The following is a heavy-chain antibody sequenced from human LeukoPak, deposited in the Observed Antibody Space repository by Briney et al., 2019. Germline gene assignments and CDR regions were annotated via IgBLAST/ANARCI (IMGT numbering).Heavy chain of an antibody. CDR3: ARERTRIGYCSSTSCPKLWYFDL. J-gene: IGHJ2*01. CDR1: GYTFTSYG. Sequence: GASVKVSCKASGYTFTSYGISWVRQAPGQGLEWMGWISAYNGNTNYAQKLQGRVTMTTDTSTSTAYMELRSLRSDDTAVYYCARERTRIGYCSSTSCPKLWYFDLWGRGTLVTVSS. CDR2: ISAYNGNT. V-gene: IGHV1-18*01. D-gene: IGHD2-2*01.